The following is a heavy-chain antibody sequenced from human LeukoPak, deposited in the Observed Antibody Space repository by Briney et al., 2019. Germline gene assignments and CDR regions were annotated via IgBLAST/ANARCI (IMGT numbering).Heavy chain of an antibody. J-gene: IGHJ5*02. CDR3: ATDLGVNWFDP. CDR1: GGTFSSYA. D-gene: IGHD3-10*01. Sequence: ASVKVSCKASGGTFSSYAISWVRQAPGQGLEWMGRIIPILGIANYAQKFQGRVTIIADKSTSTAYMELSSLRSEDTAVYYCATDLGVNWFDPWGQGTLVTVSS. CDR2: IIPILGIA. V-gene: IGHV1-69*04.